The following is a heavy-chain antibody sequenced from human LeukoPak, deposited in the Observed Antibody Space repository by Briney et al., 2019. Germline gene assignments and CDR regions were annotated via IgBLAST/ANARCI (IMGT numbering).Heavy chain of an antibody. CDR2: ISWNSGSI. CDR1: GFTFDDYA. D-gene: IGHD3-9*01. CDR3: AKDGNYDILTGYRGILNYFDY. J-gene: IGHJ4*02. Sequence: GGSLRLSCAASGFTFDDYAMHWVRQAPGKGLEWVSGISWNSGSIGYADSVKGRFTISRDNAKNSLYLQMSSLRAEDTALYYCAKDGNYDILTGYRGILNYFDYWGQGTLVTVSS. V-gene: IGHV3-9*01.